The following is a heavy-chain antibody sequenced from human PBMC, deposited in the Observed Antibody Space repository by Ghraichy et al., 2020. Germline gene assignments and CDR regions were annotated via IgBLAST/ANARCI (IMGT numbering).Heavy chain of an antibody. V-gene: IGHV4-38-2*02. CDR2: IYHSGGT. Sequence: GSLRLSCAVSGYSISSGYYWGWIRQPPGKGLEWIGSIYHSGGTYYNPSLKSRVTISVDTSKNKFSLKLSSVTAADTAVYYCARESGCTNGVCYNYWGQGTLVTVSS. J-gene: IGHJ4*02. CDR1: GYSISSGYY. D-gene: IGHD2-8*01. CDR3: ARESGCTNGVCYNY.